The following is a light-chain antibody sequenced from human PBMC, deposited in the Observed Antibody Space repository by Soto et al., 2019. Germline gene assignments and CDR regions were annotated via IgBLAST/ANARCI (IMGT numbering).Light chain of an antibody. CDR3: AAWDDRLNGPV. V-gene: IGLV1-44*01. CDR1: SSNIGSNT. Sequence: QSVLTQSPSASGTPGQRVTISCSGSSSNIGSNTVNWYQQLPGTAPKLLIHSNNQRPSGVPDRFSDSKSGTSASLAISGLQSEDEADYYCAAWDDRLNGPVFGGGTKLTVL. CDR2: SNN. J-gene: IGLJ2*01.